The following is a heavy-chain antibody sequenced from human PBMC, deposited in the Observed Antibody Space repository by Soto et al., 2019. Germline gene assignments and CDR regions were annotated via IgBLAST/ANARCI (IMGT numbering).Heavy chain of an antibody. CDR1: GDSVSSNSAA. CDR3: AREEGPAGSWYFAAGDAFDI. CDR2: TYYRSKWYN. D-gene: IGHD6-13*01. V-gene: IGHV6-1*01. Sequence: SQTLSLTCAISGDSVSSNSAAWNWIRQSPSRGLEWLGRTYYRSKWYNDYAVSVKSRITINPDTSKNQFSLQLNSVTPEDTAVYYCAREEGPAGSWYFAAGDAFDIWGQGTMVTVSS. J-gene: IGHJ3*02.